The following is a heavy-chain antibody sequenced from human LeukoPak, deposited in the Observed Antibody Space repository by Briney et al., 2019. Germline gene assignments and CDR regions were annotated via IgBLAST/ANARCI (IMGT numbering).Heavy chain of an antibody. CDR2: INHSGST. D-gene: IGHD5-24*01. Sequence: SETLSLTCAVYGGSFSGYYWSWIRQPPGKGLEWIGEINHSGSTNYNPSLKSRVTISVDTSKNQFSLKLSSVTAADTAVYYCARGNDKRRPYYYYYMDVWGKGTTVTVSS. CDR1: GGSFSGYY. V-gene: IGHV4-34*01. J-gene: IGHJ6*03. CDR3: ARGNDKRRPYYYYYMDV.